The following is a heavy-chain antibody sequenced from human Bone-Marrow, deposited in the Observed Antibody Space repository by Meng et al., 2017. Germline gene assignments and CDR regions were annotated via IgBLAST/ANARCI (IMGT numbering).Heavy chain of an antibody. D-gene: IGHD3-16*01. J-gene: IGHJ5*02. V-gene: IGHV4-30-4*01. CDR2: IYYSGST. Sequence: QVQLQASGPGLVKPSQTLSLTCTVSGGSISSGDYYWTWIRQPPGKGLEWIGYIYYSGSTYYNPSLNSRLTISVDTSKNQFSLKLSSVTAADTAVYYCARDLNAGGILVSWGQGTLVTVSS. CDR1: GGSISSGDYY. CDR3: ARDLNAGGILVS.